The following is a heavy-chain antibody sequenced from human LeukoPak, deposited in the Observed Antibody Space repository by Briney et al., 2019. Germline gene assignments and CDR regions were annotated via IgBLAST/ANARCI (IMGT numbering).Heavy chain of an antibody. CDR1: GNTFTDYY. CDR2: INPKSGGT. Sequence: ASVKVSCKASGNTFTDYYMNCVRQAPGQGLEWIGWINPKSGGTNYAQNFQGRVTMTKDTSISIAYMELNRLISDDSAVYYCARDKDGMDVWGQGTTVTVPS. D-gene: IGHD2-15*01. CDR3: ARDKDGMDV. J-gene: IGHJ6*02. V-gene: IGHV1-2*02.